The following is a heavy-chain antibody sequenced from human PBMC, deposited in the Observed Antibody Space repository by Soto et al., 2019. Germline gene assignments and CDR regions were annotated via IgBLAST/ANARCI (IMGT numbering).Heavy chain of an antibody. J-gene: IGHJ6*02. D-gene: IGHD6-13*01. Sequence: SETLSLTCTVSCGSISSYYWSWIRQPPGKGLEWIGYIYYSGSTNYNPSLKSRVTISVDTSKNQFSLKLSSVTAADTAVYYCARQQLLRDYYYYGMDVWGQGTTVTVSS. CDR3: ARQQLLRDYYYYGMDV. CDR1: CGSISSYY. V-gene: IGHV4-59*01. CDR2: IYYSGST.